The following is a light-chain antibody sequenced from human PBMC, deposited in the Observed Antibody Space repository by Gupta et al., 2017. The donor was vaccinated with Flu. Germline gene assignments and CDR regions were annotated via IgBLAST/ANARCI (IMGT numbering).Light chain of an antibody. J-gene: IGKJ2*01. CDR3: QQYNSYPYT. CDR1: QTISRW. CDR2: KGS. Sequence: PSTLSASVGDRVTITCRATQTISRWVAWYQQKPGKAPNLLIYKGSSLESGVLSRFSGSGSGTEFTLTISSLQPDDFATYYCQQYNSYPYTCGQGTKLDIK. V-gene: IGKV1-5*03.